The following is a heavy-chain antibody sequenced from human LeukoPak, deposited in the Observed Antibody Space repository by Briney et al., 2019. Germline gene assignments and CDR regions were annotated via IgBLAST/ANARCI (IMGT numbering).Heavy chain of an antibody. CDR2: ISSGTTTI. Sequence: GGSLRLSCTASGFTFSSYEMNWVRQAPGKGLEWVSYISSGTTTIYYADSVKGRFTIFRDNAKNSLYLQMNSLRAEDTAVYYCARRYCSSTSCTLDYWGQGTLVTVSS. CDR3: ARRYCSSTSCTLDY. V-gene: IGHV3-48*03. D-gene: IGHD2-2*01. J-gene: IGHJ4*02. CDR1: GFTFSSYE.